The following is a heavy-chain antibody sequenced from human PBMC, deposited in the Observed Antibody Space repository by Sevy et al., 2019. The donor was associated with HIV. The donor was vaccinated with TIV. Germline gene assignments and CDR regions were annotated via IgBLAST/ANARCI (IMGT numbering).Heavy chain of an antibody. CDR1: GFTFSSHW. V-gene: IGHV3-74*01. J-gene: IGHJ6*02. Sequence: GGSLRLSCAGSGFTFSSHWMFWVRQAPGKGLVWVSHINSHGTITNYADSVKGRFAISRDNTKNTIYLQMNSLRAEDTAVYYCARGQLLQFLEWPSYGLDVWGQGTTVTVSS. CDR3: ARGQLLQFLEWPSYGLDV. D-gene: IGHD3-3*01. CDR2: INSHGTIT.